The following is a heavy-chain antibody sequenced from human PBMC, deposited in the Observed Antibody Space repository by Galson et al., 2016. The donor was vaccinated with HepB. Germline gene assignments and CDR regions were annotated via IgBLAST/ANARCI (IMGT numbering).Heavy chain of an antibody. J-gene: IGHJ6*02. Sequence: PALVKPTQTLTLTCTFSGFSLNTAGMCVNWIRQPPGKALEWLALIDWNDDKYYSTSLKTRLTISKDTSKNQVVLALTNMDPVDTATYYCARMSIVVVPVAPYYSYYGMDVWGQGTTVTVSS. D-gene: IGHD2-2*01. V-gene: IGHV2-70*01. CDR3: ARMSIVVVPVAPYYSYYGMDV. CDR2: IDWNDDK. CDR1: GFSLNTAGMC.